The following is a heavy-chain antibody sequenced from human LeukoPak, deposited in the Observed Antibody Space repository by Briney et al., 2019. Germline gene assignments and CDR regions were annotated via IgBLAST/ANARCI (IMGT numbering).Heavy chain of an antibody. V-gene: IGHV3-30*01. CDR3: ARAPPGYRSSWYEAFGY. CDR2: ISYDGSNK. D-gene: IGHD6-13*01. CDR1: GFTFSSYA. J-gene: IGHJ4*02. Sequence: GGSLRLSCAASGFTFSSYAMHWVRQAPGKGLEWVAVISYDGSNKYYADSVKGRFTISRDNSKNTLYLQMNSLRAEDTAVYYCARAPPGYRSSWYEAFGYWGQGTLVTVSS.